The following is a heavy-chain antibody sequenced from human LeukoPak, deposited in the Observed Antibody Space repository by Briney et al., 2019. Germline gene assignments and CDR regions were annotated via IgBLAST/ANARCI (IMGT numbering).Heavy chain of an antibody. CDR2: IFYGEST. V-gene: IGHV4-59*12. CDR3: ARGSVTPDAGY. Sequence: KPSETLSLTCSVSDSPISSYYWTWIRQPPGKGLDWIGYIFYGESTDYNPSLKSRVTISVDTSKSQVSLQLTSVTAADTAVYYCARGSVTPDAGYWGPGTLVTVSS. D-gene: IGHD4-17*01. CDR1: DSPISSYY. J-gene: IGHJ4*02.